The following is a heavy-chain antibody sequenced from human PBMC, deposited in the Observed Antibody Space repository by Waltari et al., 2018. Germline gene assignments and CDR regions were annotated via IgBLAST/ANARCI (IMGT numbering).Heavy chain of an antibody. V-gene: IGHV1-2*02. Sequence: QVQLVQSGAEVKGPGVSVRVSCKASGYTFTGYYMHWVRQAPGQGLEWMGWINPNSGGTNYSQHFQGRVTMTKDTSVSTAYMELSWLISDDTAVYYCARETAGATAWFDPWGQGTLVTVSS. J-gene: IGHJ5*02. CDR3: ARETAGATAWFDP. CDR1: GYTFTGYY. CDR2: INPNSGGT. D-gene: IGHD1-26*01.